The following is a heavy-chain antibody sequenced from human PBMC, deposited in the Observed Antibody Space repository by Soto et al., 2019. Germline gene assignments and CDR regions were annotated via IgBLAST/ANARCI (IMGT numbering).Heavy chain of an antibody. CDR3: ARVYCSCGSCYSVYYYYGMDV. Sequence: SETLSLTCTVSGGSVIRGSYYWSWIRQPPGKGREWIGYIYYSGTTNYNPSLKSRVTISVDTSKNQFSLKLSSVTAADTAVYYCARVYCSCGSCYSVYYYYGMDVWGQGTTVTVSS. CDR1: GGSVIRGSYY. D-gene: IGHD2-15*01. J-gene: IGHJ6*02. V-gene: IGHV4-61*01. CDR2: IYYSGTT.